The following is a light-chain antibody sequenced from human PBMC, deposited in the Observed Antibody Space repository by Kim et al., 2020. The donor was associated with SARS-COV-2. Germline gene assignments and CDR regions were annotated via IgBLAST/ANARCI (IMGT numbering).Light chain of an antibody. CDR3: QVWDSSSDHRVV. Sequence: PGKSARVSWGGNSIGSKSVHWDQQKSGQAPVLVIYYDSDRPSGIPERFSGSNSGNTATLTISRVEAGDEADYYCQVWDSSSDHRVVFGGGTKVTVL. CDR2: YDS. V-gene: IGLV3-21*04. CDR1: SIGSKS. J-gene: IGLJ2*01.